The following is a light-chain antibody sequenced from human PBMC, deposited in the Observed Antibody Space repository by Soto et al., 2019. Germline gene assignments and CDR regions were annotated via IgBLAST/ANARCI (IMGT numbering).Light chain of an antibody. CDR2: GAS. V-gene: IGKV3-20*01. CDR3: QQYGSSPPIT. CDR1: HSISSY. J-gene: IGKJ5*01. Sequence: EIVFTQSPATLSLSPGERVTLSCRASHSISSYLAWYQQKPGQAPRLLIYGASSRASGIPDRFSGSGSGTDFTLTISRLEPEDFAVYYCQQYGSSPPITFGQGTRLEIK.